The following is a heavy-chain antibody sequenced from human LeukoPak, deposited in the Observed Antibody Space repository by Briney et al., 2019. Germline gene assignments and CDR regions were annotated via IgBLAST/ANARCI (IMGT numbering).Heavy chain of an antibody. CDR2: ISAYNGNT. CDR1: GYTFTSYG. CDR3: ARGPIPNWNYVDYYMDV. V-gene: IGHV1-18*03. D-gene: IGHD1-7*01. J-gene: IGHJ6*03. Sequence: GASVKVSCKASGYTFTSYGISWVRQAPGQGREWMGWISAYNGNTNYAQKLQGRVTMTTDTSTSTAYMELRSLRSDDMAVYYCARGPIPNWNYVDYYMDVWGKGTTVTVSS.